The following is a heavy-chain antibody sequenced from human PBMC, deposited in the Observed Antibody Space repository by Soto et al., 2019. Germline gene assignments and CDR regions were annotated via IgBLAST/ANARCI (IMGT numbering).Heavy chain of an antibody. V-gene: IGHV4-31*02. CDR2: TDYSGST. J-gene: IGHJ5*02. D-gene: IGHD4-17*01. CDR3: ARAIAVTTPWFDP. CDR1: GGSISSGDYY. Sequence: VQLRESGPGLVKPSQTLSLTCAVSGGSISSGDYYWSWIRQQPGKDLEWIGFTDYSGSTYYNPSLRSRVTISVDTSKNQFSLSVNSVTAADSAVYYCARAIAVTTPWFDPWGQGTLVTVSS.